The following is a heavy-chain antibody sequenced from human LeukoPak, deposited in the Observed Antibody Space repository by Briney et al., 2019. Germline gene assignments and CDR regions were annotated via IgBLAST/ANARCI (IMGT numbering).Heavy chain of an antibody. V-gene: IGHV3-30*18. J-gene: IGHJ6*03. CDR3: AKDLWFGELPYYMDV. CDR1: GFIFSNYD. CDR2: ISHDGRNK. Sequence: PGGSLRLSCAASGFIFSNYDMHWVRQAPGKGLEWVAVISHDGRNKYYGDSVKGRFTISRDNSKNTLYLQMNSLRAEDTAVYYCAKDLWFGELPYYMDVWGKGTTVTISS. D-gene: IGHD3-10*01.